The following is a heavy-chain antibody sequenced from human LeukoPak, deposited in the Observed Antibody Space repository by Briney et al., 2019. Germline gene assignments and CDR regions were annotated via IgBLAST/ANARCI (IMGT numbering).Heavy chain of an antibody. CDR1: GGSISSSSYY. CDR3: ARWNHMHRVVGNSYYFDY. CDR2: IYYSGST. Sequence: SETLSLTCTVSGGSISSSSYYWSWIRQPPGKGLEWIGSIYYSGSTYYNPSLKSRVTISVDTSKNQFSLKLSSVTAADAAVYYCARWNHMHRVVGNSYYFDYWGQGTLVTVSS. J-gene: IGHJ4*02. D-gene: IGHD4-23*01. V-gene: IGHV4-39*01.